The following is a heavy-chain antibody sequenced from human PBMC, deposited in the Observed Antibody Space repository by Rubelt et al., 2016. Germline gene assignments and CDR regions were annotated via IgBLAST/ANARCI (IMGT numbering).Heavy chain of an antibody. CDR1: GYTFTSYG. CDR2: ISAYNGNT. D-gene: IGHD6-13*01. V-gene: IGHV1-18*01. CDR3: ARVISGVEYSSSWHFDY. J-gene: IGHJ4*02. Sequence: QVQLVQSGAEVKKPGASVKVSCKASGYTFTSYGISWVRQAPGQGLEWMGWISAYNGNTTSAQKLQGRVTMTTDSATRTAYMELRSLRSDDTAVYYCARVISGVEYSSSWHFDYWGQGTLVTVSS.